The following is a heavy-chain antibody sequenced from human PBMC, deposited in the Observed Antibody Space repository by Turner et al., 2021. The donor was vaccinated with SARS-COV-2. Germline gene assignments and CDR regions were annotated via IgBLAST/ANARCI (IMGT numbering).Heavy chain of an antibody. CDR1: ECPFSSYG. Sequence: QVQLLASARGVVQPGRFVRLSCAGPECPFSSYGMHLVRQAPGRGLEWVAVKSYDGSIKYYADTVKSRFTISRDNPKNTLYLQMNSLRAEDTAVYYCAKAETYSSGWSGGRSYYYYYMDVWGKGTTVTVSS. V-gene: IGHV3-30*18. J-gene: IGHJ6*03. D-gene: IGHD6-19*01. CDR2: KSYDGSIK. CDR3: AKAETYSSGWSGGRSYYYYYMDV.